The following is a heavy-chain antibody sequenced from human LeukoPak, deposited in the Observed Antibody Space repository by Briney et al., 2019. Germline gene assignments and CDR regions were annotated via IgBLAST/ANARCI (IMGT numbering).Heavy chain of an antibody. CDR3: ARDSLRPLRGYGMDV. CDR2: IIPIFGIA. Sequence: SVKVSCKASGGTFSSYAISWVRQAPAQGLEWMGRIIPIFGIANYAQKYQGRVTITADKSTSTAYMELSSLRSEDTAVYYCARDSLRPLRGYGMDVWGQGTTVTVSS. J-gene: IGHJ6*02. D-gene: IGHD4-17*01. V-gene: IGHV1-69*04. CDR1: GGTFSSYA.